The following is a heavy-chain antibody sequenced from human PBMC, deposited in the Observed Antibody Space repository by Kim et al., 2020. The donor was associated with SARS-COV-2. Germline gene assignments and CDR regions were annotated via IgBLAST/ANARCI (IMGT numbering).Heavy chain of an antibody. Sequence: NPALKSRVTVSVDTSNNKSSLKLSSVIAADTAVYYGARGLVGASYYFDYWGQGTLVTVSS. J-gene: IGHJ4*02. V-gene: IGHV4-59*09. CDR3: ARGLVGASYYFDY. D-gene: IGHD1-26*01.